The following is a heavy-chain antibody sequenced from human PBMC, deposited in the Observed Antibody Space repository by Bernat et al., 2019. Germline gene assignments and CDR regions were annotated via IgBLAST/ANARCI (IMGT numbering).Heavy chain of an antibody. CDR1: GFTFSSYW. V-gene: IGHV3-7*01. D-gene: IGHD6-19*01. Sequence: EVQLVESGGGLVQPGGSLRLSCAASGFTFSSYWMTWVRQAPGKGLEWVASIKQDGSEKYYVDSVKGRFTISRDNAKNTLYLQMNSLRAEDTAVYYCASWGYSSGWYFDYWGQGTLVTVSS. J-gene: IGHJ4*02. CDR2: IKQDGSEK. CDR3: ASWGYSSGWYFDY.